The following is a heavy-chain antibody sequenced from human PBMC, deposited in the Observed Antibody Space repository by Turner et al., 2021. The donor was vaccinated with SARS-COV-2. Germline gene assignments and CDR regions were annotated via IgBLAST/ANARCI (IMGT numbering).Heavy chain of an antibody. CDR2: FNPEDGET. Sequence: QVQLVQSVAEVKTPGASVKVSCKVSGYTLIEVSMHWVRQAPGKGLEWIGGFNPEDGETIYAQKFQGRVTMTEDTATDTAYMELSSLRSEDTAVYYCATGYAYCGGDCSIDYWGQGTLVTVSS. J-gene: IGHJ4*02. CDR3: ATGYAYCGGDCSIDY. V-gene: IGHV1-24*01. D-gene: IGHD2-21*02. CDR1: GYTLIEVS.